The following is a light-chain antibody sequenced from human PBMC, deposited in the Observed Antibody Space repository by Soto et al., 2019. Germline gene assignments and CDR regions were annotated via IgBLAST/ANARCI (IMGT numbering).Light chain of an antibody. CDR1: QSVSSSS. CDR2: DAS. V-gene: IGKV3-11*01. CDR3: QQRRNWPLT. Sequence: EIVLTQSPGTLSLSPGERATLSCRASQSVSSSSLAWYQQKRGQAPRLLIYDASNRATGIPARFSGSGSGTDFTLTISSLEPEDFAVYYCQQRRNWPLTFGGGTKVDIK. J-gene: IGKJ4*01.